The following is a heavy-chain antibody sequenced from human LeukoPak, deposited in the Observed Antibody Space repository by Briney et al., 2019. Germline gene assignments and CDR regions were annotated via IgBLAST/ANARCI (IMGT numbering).Heavy chain of an antibody. CDR3: TSSDSYRLDH. Sequence: TSRTLSLTCAVSGGSLSSIHWWSWVRQPPRKGLEWIGETHQSGTTNYNPSLRSRGSISLDKAKNQFTLNLNSVTAADTAVYYCTSSDSYRLDHWGQGILVTVSS. D-gene: IGHD4-11*01. J-gene: IGHJ4*02. V-gene: IGHV4-4*02. CDR1: GGSLSSIHW. CDR2: THQSGTT.